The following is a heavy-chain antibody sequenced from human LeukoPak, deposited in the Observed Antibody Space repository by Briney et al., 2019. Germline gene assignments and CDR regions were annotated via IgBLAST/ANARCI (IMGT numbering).Heavy chain of an antibody. CDR3: ARRYYDSSGYPHFDY. CDR1: GGSISSYY. Sequence: SETLSLTCSVSGGSISSYYWSWIRQPPGKGLEWIGYIYYSGSTNYNPSLKGRVTISVDTSKNQFSLKLSSVTAADTAVYYCARRYYDSSGYPHFDYWGQGTLVTVSS. D-gene: IGHD3-22*01. V-gene: IGHV4-59*12. J-gene: IGHJ4*02. CDR2: IYYSGST.